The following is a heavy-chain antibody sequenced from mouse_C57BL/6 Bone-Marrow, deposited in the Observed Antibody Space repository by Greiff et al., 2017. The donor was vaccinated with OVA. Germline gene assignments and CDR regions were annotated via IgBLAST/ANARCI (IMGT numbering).Heavy chain of an antibody. D-gene: IGHD2-2*01. CDR1: GYTFTSYG. CDR2: IYPRSGNT. Sequence: QVQLQQSGAELARPGASVKLSCKASGYTFTSYGISWVKQRTGQGLEWIGEIYPRSGNTYYNEKFKGKATLTADKSSSTAYMELRSLTSEDSAVYFCARGKWLRGYFDYWGQGTTLTVSS. CDR3: ARGKWLRGYFDY. J-gene: IGHJ2*01. V-gene: IGHV1-81*01.